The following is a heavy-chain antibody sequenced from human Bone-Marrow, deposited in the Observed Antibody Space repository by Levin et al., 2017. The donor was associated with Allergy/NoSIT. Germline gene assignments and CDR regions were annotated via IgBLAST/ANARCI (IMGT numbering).Heavy chain of an antibody. D-gene: IGHD5-12*01. CDR1: GASINTGDYY. V-gene: IGHV4-31*03. Sequence: NPSETLSLTCTVSGASINTGDYYWSWIRQHPGKGLEWLGYIYFSGSTYYNPSLASRVTLSLDTSNNQFSLELTSVTAADTAVYYCAVIGYDVGYWGQGTLVTVSS. CDR3: AVIGYDVGY. CDR2: IYFSGST. J-gene: IGHJ4*02.